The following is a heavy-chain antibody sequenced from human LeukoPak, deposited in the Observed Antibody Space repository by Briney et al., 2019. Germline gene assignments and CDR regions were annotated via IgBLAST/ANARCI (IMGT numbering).Heavy chain of an antibody. V-gene: IGHV1-2*02. D-gene: IGHD7-27*01. CDR2: INPNTGGT. CDR1: GYTFTGYY. Sequence: GASVKVSCKASGYTFTGYYMHWVRQAPGQGLEWMGWINPNTGGTNYAQKFQARVTMTRDTSISTAYMELSSLRSDDTAVYYCARALPHWGSGDYWGQGTLVTVSS. J-gene: IGHJ4*02. CDR3: ARALPHWGSGDY.